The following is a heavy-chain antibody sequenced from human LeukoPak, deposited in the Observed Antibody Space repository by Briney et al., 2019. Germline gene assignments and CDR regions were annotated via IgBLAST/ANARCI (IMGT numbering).Heavy chain of an antibody. CDR1: GGSFSGYY. Sequence: KSSETLSLTCAVYGGSFSGYYWSWIRQPPGKGLEWIGEINHSGSTNYNPSLKSRVTISVDTSKNQFSLKLSSVTAADTAVYYCARDLLKWELLTPGRRGNAFDIWGQGTMVTVSS. V-gene: IGHV4-34*01. D-gene: IGHD1-26*01. CDR3: ARDLLKWELLTPGRRGNAFDI. J-gene: IGHJ3*02. CDR2: INHSGST.